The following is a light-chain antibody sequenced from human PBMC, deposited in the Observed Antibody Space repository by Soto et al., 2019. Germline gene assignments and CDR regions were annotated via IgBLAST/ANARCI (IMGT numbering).Light chain of an antibody. V-gene: IGLV2-11*01. CDR2: DVS. Sequence: QSALTQPRSVSGSPGQPVTISCTGTSSDVGGSNYVSWYQQYPGKAPKLIISDVSKRPSGVPDRFSGSKSGDTASLTISGLQGEDEADYYCCSHAGSYVVFGGGTKLTVL. CDR1: SSDVGGSNY. J-gene: IGLJ2*01. CDR3: CSHAGSYVV.